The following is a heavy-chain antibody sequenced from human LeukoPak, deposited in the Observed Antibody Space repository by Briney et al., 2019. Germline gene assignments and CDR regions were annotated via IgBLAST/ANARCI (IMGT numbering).Heavy chain of an antibody. J-gene: IGHJ4*02. CDR1: GYTFTNCY. CDR3: ARGRTTQSYASSGFYPRDY. CDR2: INPSGGST. D-gene: IGHD3-22*01. Sequence: ASVKVSCKASGYTFTNCYIHWVRQAPGQGLEWMGMINPSGGSTVYAQMLQGRLTMTRDLSSRTVYMELNSLTSEDTAVYYCARGRTTQSYASSGFYPRDYWGQGTVVTVSS. V-gene: IGHV1-46*01.